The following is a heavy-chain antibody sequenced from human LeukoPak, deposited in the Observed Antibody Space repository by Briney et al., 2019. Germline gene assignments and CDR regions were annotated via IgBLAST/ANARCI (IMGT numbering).Heavy chain of an antibody. Sequence: SETLSLTCTVSSGPISIYYWSCIREPPGKGLEWIGSLYYSGSTDNTYLKSRVTISVATSKNQFTLTLRPVTAADTAVYSCASQYCTNGVCYLDYWGQGTLVTVSS. CDR3: ASQYCTNGVCYLDY. J-gene: IGHJ4*02. CDR2: LYYSGST. V-gene: IGHV4-39*01. D-gene: IGHD2-8*01. CDR1: SGPISIYY.